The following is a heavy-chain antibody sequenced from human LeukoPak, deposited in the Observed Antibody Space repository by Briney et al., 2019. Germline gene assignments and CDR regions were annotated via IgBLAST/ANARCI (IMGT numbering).Heavy chain of an antibody. V-gene: IGHV3-11*04. Sequence: GGSLRLSCAASGITVSSTYMSWVRQAPGKGLEWVSFISESGTTVYYAESVRGRFTISRDNANSLYLQMNSLRAEDAAVYFCVRVPPGSGHYWGQGTLVTVSS. CDR2: ISESGTTV. D-gene: IGHD2-15*01. CDR1: GITVSSTY. J-gene: IGHJ4*02. CDR3: VRVPPGSGHY.